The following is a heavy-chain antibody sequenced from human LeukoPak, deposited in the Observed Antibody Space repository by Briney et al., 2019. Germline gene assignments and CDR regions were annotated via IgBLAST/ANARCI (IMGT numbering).Heavy chain of an antibody. J-gene: IGHJ4*02. CDR1: GFTFSSYS. CDR3: AREGIAARRYFDY. D-gene: IGHD6-6*01. V-gene: IGHV3-21*01. Sequence: GGSLRLSCAASGFTFSSYSMNWVRQAPGKGLEWVSSISSSSSYIYYADSVKGRFTISGDNAKNSLYLQMNSLRAEDTAVYYCAREGIAARRYFDYWGQGTLVTVSS. CDR2: ISSSSSYI.